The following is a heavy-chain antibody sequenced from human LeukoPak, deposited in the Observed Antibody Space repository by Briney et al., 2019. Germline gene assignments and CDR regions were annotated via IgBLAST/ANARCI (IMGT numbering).Heavy chain of an antibody. D-gene: IGHD3-3*01. V-gene: IGHV3-48*02. CDR1: GFTFSSYA. CDR3: ARVGRFLEWLLEGYYYGMDV. J-gene: IGHJ6*02. Sequence: PGGSLRLSCAASGFTFSSYAMSWVRQAPGKGLEWVSYISSSSSTIYYADSVKGRFTISRDNAKNSLYLQMNSLRDEDTAVYYCARVGRFLEWLLEGYYYGMDVWGQGTTVTVSS. CDR2: ISSSSSTI.